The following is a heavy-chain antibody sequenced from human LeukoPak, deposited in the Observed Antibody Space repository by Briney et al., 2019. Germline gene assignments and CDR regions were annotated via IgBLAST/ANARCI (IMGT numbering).Heavy chain of an antibody. CDR1: GGSISSSSYY. CDR2: IYYSGST. J-gene: IGHJ5*02. Sequence: PSETLSLTCTVSGGSISSSSYYWGWIRQPPGKGLECIGSIYYSGSTYYNPSLKSRVTISVDTSKNQFSLKLSSVTAADTAVYYCASPYCASTSCYANNWFDPWGQGTLVTVSS. CDR3: ASPYCASTSCYANNWFDP. V-gene: IGHV4-39*01. D-gene: IGHD2-2*01.